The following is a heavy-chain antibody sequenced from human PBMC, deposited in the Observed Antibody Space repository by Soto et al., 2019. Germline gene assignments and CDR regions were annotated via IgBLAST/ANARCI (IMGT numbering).Heavy chain of an antibody. CDR2: IDPSDSYT. D-gene: IGHD3-22*01. V-gene: IGHV5-10-1*01. CDR3: ARKMIDDYSGLDV. Sequence: GESLKISCKVGGYSFTSYWINWLRQMPGKGLEWMGRIDPSDSYTNYSPSFQGHVTISADKSISTAYLQWSSLKASDTAMYYCARKMIDDYSGLDVWCQGTTVTVSS. J-gene: IGHJ6*02. CDR1: GYSFTSYW.